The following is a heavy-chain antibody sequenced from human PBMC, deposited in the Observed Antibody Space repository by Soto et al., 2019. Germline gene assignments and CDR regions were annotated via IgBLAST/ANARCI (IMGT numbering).Heavy chain of an antibody. CDR2: ISGSGGST. Sequence: GGSLRLSCAASGFTFSSYAMSWVRQAPGKGLEWVSAISGSGGSTYYADSVKGRFTISRDNSKNTLYLQMNSLRAEDTAVYYCANSMRAGSAPFFDDCCQGPLVTVSS. V-gene: IGHV3-23*01. J-gene: IGHJ4*02. CDR3: ANSMRAGSAPFFDD. D-gene: IGHD3-10*01. CDR1: GFTFSSYA.